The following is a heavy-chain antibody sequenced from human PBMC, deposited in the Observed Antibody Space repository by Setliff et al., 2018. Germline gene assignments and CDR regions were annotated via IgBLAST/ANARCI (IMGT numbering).Heavy chain of an antibody. D-gene: IGHD2-15*01. CDR1: GASVSSHY. Sequence: SETLSLTCNVSGASVSSHYWDWIRQPPGKGLEWIGFISYSGITTYNVSLKSRVSISVDTSKNQLSLTLSSVTAADTALYYCARPNCSGGDCYSSAFDMWGHGTTVTVSS. J-gene: IGHJ3*02. CDR2: ISYSGIT. V-gene: IGHV4-59*02. CDR3: ARPNCSGGDCYSSAFDM.